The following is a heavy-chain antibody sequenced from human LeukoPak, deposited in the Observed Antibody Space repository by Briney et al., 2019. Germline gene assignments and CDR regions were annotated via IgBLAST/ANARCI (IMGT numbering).Heavy chain of an antibody. CDR1: GFTFSSSS. J-gene: IGHJ4*02. CDR2: ISSSISYI. CDR3: ARDLPDYYDGSGLRGD. Sequence: PGGSLRLSCADPGFTFSSSSMNWVRPAPGKGLEWVSSISSSISYIYYADSVKGRFTISRDNAKNSLYLQMNSLRAEDTGVYYCARDLPDYYDGSGLRGDWGQGTLVTVSS. D-gene: IGHD3-22*01. V-gene: IGHV3-21*01.